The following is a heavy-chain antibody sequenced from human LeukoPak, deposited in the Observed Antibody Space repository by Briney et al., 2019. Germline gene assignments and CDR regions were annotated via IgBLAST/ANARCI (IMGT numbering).Heavy chain of an antibody. D-gene: IGHD3-22*01. V-gene: IGHV3-23*01. CDR2: ISGSGGST. CDR1: GFTFNSYA. Sequence: PGGSLRLSCAASGFTFNSYAMTWVRQAPGKGLEWVSAISGSGGSTYYADSVKGRFTISRDNSKNTLYLQMNSLRAEDTAVYYCAKVLMIVVVSSPVDYWGQGTLVTVSS. J-gene: IGHJ4*02. CDR3: AKVLMIVVVSSPVDY.